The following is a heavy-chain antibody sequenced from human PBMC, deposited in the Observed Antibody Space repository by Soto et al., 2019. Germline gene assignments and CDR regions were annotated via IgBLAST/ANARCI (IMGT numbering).Heavy chain of an antibody. V-gene: IGHV1-46*04. J-gene: IGHJ5*02. D-gene: IGHD3-16*01. CDR2: LNPSGGST. Sequence: QVQLVQSGAEVKKPGASVKVSCKASGYTFTSYSMHWVRQAPGPGLEWMGILNPSGGSTSYAQKLRGKDTMTRDTSTSTVYMELSSLRSEDTAVYYCASGGGASWFDPWGQGTLVNVSS. CDR3: ASGGGASWFDP. CDR1: GYTFTSYS.